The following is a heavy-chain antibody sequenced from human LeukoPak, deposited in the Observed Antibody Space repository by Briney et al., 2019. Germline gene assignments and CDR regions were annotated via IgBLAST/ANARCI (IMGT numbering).Heavy chain of an antibody. D-gene: IGHD5-24*01. CDR3: ARQERGMATITSLDY. Sequence: GESLKISCKGSGFSFTSYWIGWVRQMPGKGLEWMGIIYPGDSDTRYSPSFQGQVTISADKSISTAYLQWSSLKASDTAMYYCARQERGMATITSLDYWGQGTLVTVSS. J-gene: IGHJ4*02. CDR1: GFSFTSYW. CDR2: IYPGDSDT. V-gene: IGHV5-51*01.